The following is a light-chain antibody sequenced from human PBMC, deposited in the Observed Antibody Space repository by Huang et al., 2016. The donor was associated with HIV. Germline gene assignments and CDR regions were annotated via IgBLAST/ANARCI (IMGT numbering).Light chain of an antibody. J-gene: IGKJ2*01. CDR1: QSLLHSNGYNY. V-gene: IGKV2-28*01. CDR2: LGS. CDR3: IQGLQTPYT. Sequence: DFVMTQSPLSLPVTPGEPASISCRSSQSLLHSNGYNYLDWYLQKPGQSPQLLIYLGSDRAAGVPYRFSGSGSGTDFTLKISRVEAEDVGVYYCIQGLQTPYTFGQGTKLEIK.